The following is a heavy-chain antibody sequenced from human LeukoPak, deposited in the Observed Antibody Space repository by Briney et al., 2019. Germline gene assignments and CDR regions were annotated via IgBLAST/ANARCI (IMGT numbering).Heavy chain of an antibody. CDR2: INWNGGST. CDR3: ATIAAAAQVGAFDI. D-gene: IGHD6-13*01. CDR1: GFTFDDYG. V-gene: IGHV3-20*04. Sequence: GGSLRLSCAASGFTFDDYGMSWVRHAPGKGLEWVSGINWNGGSTGYADSVKGRFTISRDNAKNSLYLQMNSLRAEDTALYYCATIAAAAQVGAFDIWGQGTMVTVSS. J-gene: IGHJ3*02.